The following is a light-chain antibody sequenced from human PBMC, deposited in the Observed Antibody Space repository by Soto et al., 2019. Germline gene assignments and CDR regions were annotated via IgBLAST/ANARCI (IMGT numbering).Light chain of an antibody. Sequence: QSALTQPASVSGSPGQSITISCTGTTSDVGGYNYVSWYQQHPCKAPILMIYNISNRSSVVSNCFSGSKSGNTASLTISGLEAEDEYDYYCSSYTGSSTDVFGAGTKVTVL. CDR1: TSDVGGYNY. CDR3: SSYTGSSTDV. V-gene: IGLV2-14*03. J-gene: IGLJ1*01. CDR2: NIS.